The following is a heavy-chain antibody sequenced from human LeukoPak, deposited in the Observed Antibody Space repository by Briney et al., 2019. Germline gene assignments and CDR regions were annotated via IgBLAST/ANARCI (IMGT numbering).Heavy chain of an antibody. V-gene: IGHV5-51*01. CDR1: GYRFNAYW. D-gene: IGHD3-22*01. CDR2: IYPDDSDT. Sequence: GESLKISCKGSGYRFNAYWIAWVRQMPGKGLEWMGIIYPDDSDTRYSPSFQGQVTISADKSVRTAYLQWSSLKASDTAMYYCARPNITPYYDSRGYDAFDVWGQGTMVTVSS. CDR3: ARPNITPYYDSRGYDAFDV. J-gene: IGHJ3*01.